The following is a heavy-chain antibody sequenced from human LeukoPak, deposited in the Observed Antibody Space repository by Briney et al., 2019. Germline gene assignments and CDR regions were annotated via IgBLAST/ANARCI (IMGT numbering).Heavy chain of an antibody. D-gene: IGHD1-1*01. V-gene: IGHV2-5*02. CDR3: AHRKTEYNDKATYAMDV. CDR1: GFSVTTTGVG. CDR2: IYWDDSK. J-gene: IGHJ6*02. Sequence: ESGPPLVNPTQTLTLTCTFSGFSVTTTGVGVAWIRQPPGKALEWLALIYWDDSKRYNPSLRSRLTITKDTSKNQVVLTMTNMDPVDTATYYCAHRKTEYNDKATYAMDVWGQGTTVTVSS.